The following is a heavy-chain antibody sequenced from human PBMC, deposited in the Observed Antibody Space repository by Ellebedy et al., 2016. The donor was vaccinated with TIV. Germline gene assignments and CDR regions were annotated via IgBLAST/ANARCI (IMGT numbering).Heavy chain of an antibody. CDR3: ARAISGTTLRRAFYFYGMDV. CDR2: ISSGSSYI. Sequence: PGGSLRLSCAGSEFKFRTYSLNWVRQAPGKGLEWVSSISSGSSYIYYADSVRGRFTISRDDAKNSLFLQMNSLRAEEPAVYYCARAISGTTLRRAFYFYGMDVWGQGTTVTVSS. V-gene: IGHV3-21*01. J-gene: IGHJ6*02. D-gene: IGHD1-20*01. CDR1: EFKFRTYS.